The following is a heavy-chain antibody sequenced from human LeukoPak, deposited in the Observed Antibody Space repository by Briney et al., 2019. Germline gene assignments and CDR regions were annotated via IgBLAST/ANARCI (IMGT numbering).Heavy chain of an antibody. CDR1: GGSITSHSYQ. J-gene: IGHJ4*02. V-gene: IGHV4-61*02. Sequence: SETLSLTCTVSGGSITSHSYQWSWIRQPAGKGLEWIGRNYTTGSTNYNPSLKSRVSISVDTSKNQFSLNLRSVTAADTAVYYCARSPDSSGWYGSNDYWGQGTLVTVSS. D-gene: IGHD6-19*01. CDR3: ARSPDSSGWYGSNDY. CDR2: NYTTGST.